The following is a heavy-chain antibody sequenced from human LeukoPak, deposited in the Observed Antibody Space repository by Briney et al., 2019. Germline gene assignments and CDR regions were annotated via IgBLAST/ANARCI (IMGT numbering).Heavy chain of an antibody. CDR1: GYTFTSYG. CDR2: ISAYNGNT. CDR3: ARGGGLIVVVPASSNWFDP. D-gene: IGHD2-2*01. J-gene: IGHJ5*02. Sequence: ASVKVSCKASGYTFTSYGISWVRQAPGQGLEWMGWISAYNGNTNYAQKLQGRVTMTTDTSTSTAYMELRSLRSDDTAVYYCARGGGLIVVVPASSNWFDPWGQGTLVTVSS. V-gene: IGHV1-18*01.